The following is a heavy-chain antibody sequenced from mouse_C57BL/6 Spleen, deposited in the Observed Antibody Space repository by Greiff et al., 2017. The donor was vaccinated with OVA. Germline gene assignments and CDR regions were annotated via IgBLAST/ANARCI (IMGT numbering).Heavy chain of an antibody. CDR1: GYTFTDYY. V-gene: IGHV1-26*01. Sequence: VQLQQSGPELVKPGASVKISCKASGYTFTDYYMNWVKQSNGKSLEWIGDINPNNGGNSYNQKFKGKATLTVDKSSSTDYMELRSLTSEDSAVYYCARRAYYGSSYWYFDVWGTGTTVTVSS. D-gene: IGHD1-1*01. CDR3: ARRAYYGSSYWYFDV. J-gene: IGHJ1*03. CDR2: INPNNGGN.